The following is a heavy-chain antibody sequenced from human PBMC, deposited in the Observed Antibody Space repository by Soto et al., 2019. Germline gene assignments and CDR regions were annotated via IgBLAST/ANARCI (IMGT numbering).Heavy chain of an antibody. V-gene: IGHV3-66*01. CDR3: AREKRRYYFDY. CDR2: IYSCGST. Sequence: GGSLRLSCAASGFTVSSNYMSWVRQAPGKGLEWVSVIYSCGSTYYADSVKGRFTISRDNSKNTLYLQMNSLRAEDTAVYYCAREKRRYYFDYWGQGTLVTVSS. J-gene: IGHJ4*02. CDR1: GFTVSSNY.